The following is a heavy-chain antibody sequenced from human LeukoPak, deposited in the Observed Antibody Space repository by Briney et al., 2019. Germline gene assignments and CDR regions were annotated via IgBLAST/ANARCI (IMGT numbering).Heavy chain of an antibody. D-gene: IGHD6-25*01. CDR1: GLTFSSYW. CDR3: ARGLVARLDY. J-gene: IGHJ4*02. V-gene: IGHV3-7*01. Sequence: GGSLRLSCAASGLTFSSYWMSWVRQAPGKGLEWVANIKQDGSEKYYVDSVKGRFTISGDNAKNSLYLQMNSLRAEDTAVYYCARGLVARLDYWGQGTLVTVSS. CDR2: IKQDGSEK.